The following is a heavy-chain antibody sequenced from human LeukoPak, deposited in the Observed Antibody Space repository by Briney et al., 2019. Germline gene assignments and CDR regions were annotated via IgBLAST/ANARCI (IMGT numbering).Heavy chain of an antibody. Sequence: GGSLRLSCAASGFTFSSYAMHWVRQAPGKGLEWVAVISYDGSNKYYADSVKGRFTISRDNSKNTLYLQMNSLRAEDTAVYYCARAPGYSYGYKLDYWGQGPLVTVSS. V-gene: IGHV3-30-3*01. J-gene: IGHJ4*02. CDR2: ISYDGSNK. D-gene: IGHD5-18*01. CDR1: GFTFSSYA. CDR3: ARAPGYSYGYKLDY.